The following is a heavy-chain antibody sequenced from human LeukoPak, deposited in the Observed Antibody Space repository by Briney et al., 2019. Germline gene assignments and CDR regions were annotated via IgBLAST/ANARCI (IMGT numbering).Heavy chain of an antibody. V-gene: IGHV3-7*01. J-gene: IGHJ4*02. CDR2: IKQDGSEK. D-gene: IGHD2-2*01. CDR1: GFTFSDYY. CDR3: ARDGGQSDIVVVPAALYYFDY. Sequence: GGSLRLSCAASGFTFSDYYMNWIRQAPGRGLEWVANIKQDGSEKYYVDSVKGRFTISRDNAKNSLYLQMNSLRAEDTAVYYCARDGGQSDIVVVPAALYYFDYWGQGTLVTVSS.